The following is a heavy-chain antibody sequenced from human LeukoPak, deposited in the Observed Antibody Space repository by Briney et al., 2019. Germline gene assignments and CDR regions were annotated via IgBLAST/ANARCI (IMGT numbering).Heavy chain of an antibody. J-gene: IGHJ4*02. V-gene: IGHV3-23*01. CDR2: LRGDGGAT. CDR1: QFTFNNFA. D-gene: IGHD2/OR15-2a*01. CDR3: ARVYPEETSMDY. Sequence: GGSLRLSCVASQFTFNNFAMNWVRQAPGKGLEWVAALRGDGGATYHADSVRGRFTISRDNAKNSLYLQMNSLRAEDTAVYYCARVYPEETSMDYWGQGTLVTVSS.